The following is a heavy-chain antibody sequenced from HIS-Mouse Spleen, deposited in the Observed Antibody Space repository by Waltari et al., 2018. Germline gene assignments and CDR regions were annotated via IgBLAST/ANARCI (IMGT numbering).Heavy chain of an antibody. CDR3: ARVLAAAGTSDY. CDR2: IYYSGST. Sequence: YWGWIRQPPGKGLEWIGSIYYSGSTYYNPSLKSRVTISVDTSKNQFSLKLSSVTAADTAVYYCARVLAAAGTSDYWGQGTLVTVSS. CDR1: Y. V-gene: IGHV4-39*07. D-gene: IGHD6-13*01. J-gene: IGHJ4*02.